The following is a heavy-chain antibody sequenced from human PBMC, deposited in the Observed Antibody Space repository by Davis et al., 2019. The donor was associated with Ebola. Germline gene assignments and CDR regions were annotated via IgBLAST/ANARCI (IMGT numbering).Heavy chain of an antibody. CDR2: IYSSGRT. V-gene: IGHV4-61*08. J-gene: IGHJ4*02. D-gene: IGHD6-6*01. Sequence: SETLSLTCTVSGGSISSGGYHWSWIRQHPGKGLEWIGYIYSSGRTIYNPSLKSRVTISVATSKNQFSLKLSSVTAADTAVYYCARQSSSSWGDYWGQGTLVTVSS. CDR1: GGSISSGGYH. CDR3: ARQSSSSWGDY.